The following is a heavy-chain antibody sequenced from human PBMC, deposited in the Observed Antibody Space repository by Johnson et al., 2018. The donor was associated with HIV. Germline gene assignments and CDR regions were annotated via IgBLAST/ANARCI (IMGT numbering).Heavy chain of an antibody. CDR3: ARSGATTQDAFDI. V-gene: IGHV3-66*01. D-gene: IGHD7-27*01. CDR2: IYSGGTT. J-gene: IGHJ3*02. Sequence: MLLVESGGGLVQPGGSLRLSCAASGFTVTDKYMSWVRQAPGKGLEWVSVIYSGGTTYYADSSMGRFTISRDNSKNTLYLQMNNLRAEDTAVYYCARSGATTQDAFDIWGQGTMVSVSS. CDR1: GFTVTDKY.